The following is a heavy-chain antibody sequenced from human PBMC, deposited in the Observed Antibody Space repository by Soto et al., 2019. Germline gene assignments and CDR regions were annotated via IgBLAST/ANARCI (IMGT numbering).Heavy chain of an antibody. V-gene: IGHV1-69*02. J-gene: IGHJ4*02. CDR3: ASSYGSGYRAFDY. CDR1: GDTFTFYS. D-gene: IGHD3-10*01. Sequence: QVQLVQSGAEVKKPGSSVRVSCKASGDTFTFYSINWVRQAPGLGLEWMGRINPILSMSNYAQRFQGRVTMTADKSTSTAYMELSSRRSEDTAMYYCASSYGSGYRAFDYWGQGALVTVSS. CDR2: INPILSMS.